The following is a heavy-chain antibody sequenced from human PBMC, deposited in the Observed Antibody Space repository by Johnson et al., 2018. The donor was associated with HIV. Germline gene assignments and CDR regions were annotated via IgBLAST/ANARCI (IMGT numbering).Heavy chain of an antibody. CDR1: GFSFNNAW. V-gene: IGHV3-15*01. Sequence: VQLVESGGGLVQPGGSLRLSCAASGFSFNNAWMSWVRQAPGRGLEWVGRIRSKTDGGTTEYAAPGKGRFTISRDDSKNTLDLQMNSLKTEDTAVYYCSTDVTDTVTTYYNAFDVWGQGTMVTVSS. D-gene: IGHD4-11*01. CDR3: STDVTDTVTTYYNAFDV. J-gene: IGHJ3*01. CDR2: IRSKTDGGTT.